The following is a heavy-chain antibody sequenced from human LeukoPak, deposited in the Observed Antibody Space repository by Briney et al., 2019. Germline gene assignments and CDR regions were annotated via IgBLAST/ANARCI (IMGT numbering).Heavy chain of an antibody. J-gene: IGHJ5*02. CDR1: GSSVSTNYY. Sequence: PSETLSLTCAVSGSSVSTNYYWGWIRQPPGKGLEWIGSIYQSGTTYYNPSLKSRVTMSIDTSRNQFSLKLTSVTAADTAIYYCARAFPGFDPWGQGNQVIVSS. CDR3: ARAFPGFDP. V-gene: IGHV4-38-2*01. D-gene: IGHD3-16*01. CDR2: IYQSGTT.